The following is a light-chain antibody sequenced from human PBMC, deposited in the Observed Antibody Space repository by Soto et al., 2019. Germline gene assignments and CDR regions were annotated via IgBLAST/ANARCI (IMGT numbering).Light chain of an antibody. CDR1: QSVSSN. Sequence: EIVMTQSPATLSVSPGERATLSCGASQSVSSNLAWYQQKPGQAPRLLIYGASTRATGIPARFSGSGSGTEFSLTITSLQSEDFAVYYCQQYNDWRTFGQGTKV. V-gene: IGKV3-15*01. CDR3: QQYNDWRT. CDR2: GAS. J-gene: IGKJ1*01.